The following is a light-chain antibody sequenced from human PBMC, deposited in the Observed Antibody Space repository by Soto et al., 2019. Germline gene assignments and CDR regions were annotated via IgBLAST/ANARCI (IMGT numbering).Light chain of an antibody. Sequence: EIMLTQSPGTLSLSPGERVTLSCRASQSVSSNLAWYQQEPGQAPRLLIYGASTRATGIPARFSGSGSGTEFTLTISSLQSEDFAVYYCQQYNNWPQTFGQGTKVDIK. CDR2: GAS. CDR3: QQYNNWPQT. J-gene: IGKJ1*01. CDR1: QSVSSN. V-gene: IGKV3-15*01.